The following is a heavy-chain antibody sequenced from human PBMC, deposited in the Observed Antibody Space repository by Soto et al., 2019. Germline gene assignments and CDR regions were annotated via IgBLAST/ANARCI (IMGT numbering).Heavy chain of an antibody. CDR3: AHIPNYYQYDWFDP. Sequence: QITLKESGPPLVKPTQTLTLTCTFSGFSLTTRGVGVGWIRQPPGKALECRALIYWDDDKRYSPSLQSRLSITKDTSKNQVVLTMTNVDPVDTATYYCAHIPNYYQYDWFDPWGQGTLVSVSS. CDR2: IYWDDDK. V-gene: IGHV2-5*02. J-gene: IGHJ5*02. D-gene: IGHD3-16*01. CDR1: GFSLTTRGVG.